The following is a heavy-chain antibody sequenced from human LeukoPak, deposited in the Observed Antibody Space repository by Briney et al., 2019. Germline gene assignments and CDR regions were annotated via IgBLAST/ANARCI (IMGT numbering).Heavy chain of an antibody. CDR1: GGSISNYY. CDR2: IFYSGRT. V-gene: IGHV4-59*12. J-gene: IGHJ4*02. D-gene: IGHD6-13*01. Sequence: PSETLSLTCSVSGGSISNYYWNWIRQTPGKGLEWIGYIFYSGRTHYNPSLKSRVTISVDTSKNQFSLKLSSVTAADTAVYYCARGLSSSSWYYWGQGTLVTVSS. CDR3: ARGLSSSSWYY.